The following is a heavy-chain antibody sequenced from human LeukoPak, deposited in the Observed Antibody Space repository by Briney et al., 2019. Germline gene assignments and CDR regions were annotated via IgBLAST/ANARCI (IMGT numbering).Heavy chain of an antibody. CDR1: GFTYSSHE. CDR2: ISSSGSTI. CDR3: AKDGGGWFGILLNLFDY. D-gene: IGHD3-10*01. V-gene: IGHV3-48*03. Sequence: GGSLRLSCAASGFTYSSHEMHWVPQSPGKGLECVSYISSSGSTIYYADSVKGLFTISRDNAKNSLYLHMNSLRAEDTAIYYCAKDGGGWFGILLNLFDYWGQGTLVTVSS. J-gene: IGHJ4*02.